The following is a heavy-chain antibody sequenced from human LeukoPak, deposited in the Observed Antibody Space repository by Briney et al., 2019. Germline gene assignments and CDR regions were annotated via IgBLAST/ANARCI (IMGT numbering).Heavy chain of an antibody. Sequence: GGSLRLSCAASGFTFSSYSMNWVRQAPGKGLEWVSSISSSSSYIYYADSVKGRFTISRDNAKNSLYLQMNSLRAEDTAVYYCAREGGWPQYLYYYYYMDVWGKGTTVTVSS. CDR3: AREGGWPQYLYYYYYMDV. J-gene: IGHJ6*03. D-gene: IGHD5-24*01. V-gene: IGHV3-21*01. CDR1: GFTFSSYS. CDR2: ISSSSSYI.